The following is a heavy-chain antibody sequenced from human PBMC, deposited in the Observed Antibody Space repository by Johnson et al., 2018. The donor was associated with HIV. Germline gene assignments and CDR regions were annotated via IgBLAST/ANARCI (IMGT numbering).Heavy chain of an antibody. D-gene: IGHD5-12*01. V-gene: IGHV3-33*01. J-gene: IGHJ3*02. CDR1: GFTFSNYG. CDR2: IWYDGTNK. CDR3: ATRSGNDWGNDAFDI. Sequence: QMQLVESGGGVVQPGRSLRLSCAASGFTFSNYGMHWVRQAPGKGLEWVAFIWYDGTNKYYADSVKGRFTISRDNSKNTLDLQMNSLRVEDAAVYYCATRSGNDWGNDAFDIWGQGTMVTVSS.